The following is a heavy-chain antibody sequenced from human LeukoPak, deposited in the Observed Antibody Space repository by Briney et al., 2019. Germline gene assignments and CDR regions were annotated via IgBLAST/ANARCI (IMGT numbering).Heavy chain of an antibody. CDR1: GGSISSGSYY. Sequence: SQTLSLTCTVSGGSISSGSYYWSWIRQPAGKGLEWIGRIYTSGSTNYNPSLKSRVTISVDTSKNQFSLKLSSVTAADTAVYYCARARYCSSTSCYNRYFDLWGRGTLVTVSP. D-gene: IGHD2-2*02. V-gene: IGHV4-61*02. J-gene: IGHJ2*01. CDR3: ARARYCSSTSCYNRYFDL. CDR2: IYTSGST.